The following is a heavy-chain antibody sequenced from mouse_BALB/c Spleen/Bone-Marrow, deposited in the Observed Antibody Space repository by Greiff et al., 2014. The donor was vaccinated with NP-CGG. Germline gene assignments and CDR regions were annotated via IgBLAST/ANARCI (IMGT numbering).Heavy chain of an antibody. J-gene: IGHJ2*01. CDR2: INPSTGYT. D-gene: IGHD1-1*01. CDR3: ARSSSYRYYFAY. V-gene: IGHV1-7*01. CDR1: GYTFTSYW. Sequence: QVQLKESGAELAKPGASVKMSCKASGYTFTSYWMHWVKQRPGQGLEWIGYINPSTGYTEYNQKFKDKATLTADKSSSTAYMQLSSLTSEDSAVYYCARSSSYRYYFAYWGQGTPLTVSA.